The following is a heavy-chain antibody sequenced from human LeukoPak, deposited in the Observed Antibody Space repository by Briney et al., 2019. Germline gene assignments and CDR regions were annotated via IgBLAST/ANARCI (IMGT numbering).Heavy chain of an antibody. CDR1: GFTFSSYA. CDR3: ARGGYNWDTDAGWFDP. J-gene: IGHJ5*02. D-gene: IGHD1/OR15-1a*01. V-gene: IGHV3-23*01. Sequence: GGSLGLSCAASGFTFSSYAMSWVRQAPGRGLEWVSGINGRGDSTFYADSVKGRFTVSRDNSKNTLYLQMNSLRVEDTAVYYCARGGYNWDTDAGWFDPWGLGTLVTVSS. CDR2: INGRGDST.